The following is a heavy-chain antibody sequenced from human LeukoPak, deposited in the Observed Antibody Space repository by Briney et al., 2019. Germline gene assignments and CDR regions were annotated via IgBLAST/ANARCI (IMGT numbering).Heavy chain of an antibody. D-gene: IGHD2-2*01. Sequence: ASVKVSCKASGGTFSSYAISWVRQAPGQGLEWMGGIIPIFGTANYAQKFQGRVTITTDESTSTAYMELGSLRSEDTAVYYCAETSRSYYYYYMDVWGKGTTVTVSS. CDR3: AETSRSYYYYYMDV. J-gene: IGHJ6*03. CDR1: GGTFSSYA. CDR2: IIPIFGTA. V-gene: IGHV1-69*05.